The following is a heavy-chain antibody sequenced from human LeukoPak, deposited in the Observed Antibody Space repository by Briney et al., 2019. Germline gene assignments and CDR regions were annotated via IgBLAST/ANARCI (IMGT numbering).Heavy chain of an antibody. J-gene: IGHJ4*01. CDR1: GYSFSNYW. V-gene: IGHV5-51*01. Sequence: GESLKISCKGSGYSFSNYWIGWVRQMPVKGLEWMGNIYPGDSDTRYSPSFQGQVTISADKSISTAYLQWSSLKASDTAMYYCARRKGDGYNSPFDYWGHGTLVSVSS. CDR2: IYPGDSDT. CDR3: ARRKGDGYNSPFDY. D-gene: IGHD5-24*01.